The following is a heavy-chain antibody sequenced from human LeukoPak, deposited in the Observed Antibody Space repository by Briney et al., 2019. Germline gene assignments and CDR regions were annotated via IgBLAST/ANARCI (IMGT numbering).Heavy chain of an antibody. D-gene: IGHD6-6*01. Sequence: GGSLRLSCAASGFTFSSYAMSWVRQAPGKGLDWVSAISGSGGSTYYADSVKGRFTISRDNSKNTLYLQMNSLRAEDTAVYYCAKDPYSSSPNNWFDPWGQGTLVTVSS. CDR3: AKDPYSSSPNNWFDP. CDR2: ISGSGGST. V-gene: IGHV3-23*01. CDR1: GFTFSSYA. J-gene: IGHJ5*02.